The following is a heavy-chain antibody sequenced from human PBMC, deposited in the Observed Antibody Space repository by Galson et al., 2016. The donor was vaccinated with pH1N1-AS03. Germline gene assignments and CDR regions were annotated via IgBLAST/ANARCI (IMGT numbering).Heavy chain of an antibody. CDR3: AKRSQWLLGLYYYYGLDV. D-gene: IGHD5-24*01. V-gene: IGHV3-23*01. CDR2: ISASGGET. CDR1: GFTFTSYR. J-gene: IGHJ6*02. Sequence: SLRLSCAASGFTFTSYRMNWVRQAPGKGLEWISGISASGGETHYADSVKGRFTVSRDNSKNTLYLQMNSLRAEDTALYYCAKRSQWLLGLYYYYGLDVWGQGTTVTVSS.